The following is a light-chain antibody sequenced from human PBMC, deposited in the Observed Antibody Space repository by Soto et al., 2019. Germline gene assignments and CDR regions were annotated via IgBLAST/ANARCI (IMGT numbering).Light chain of an antibody. CDR1: QSVSSN. CDR2: GAS. J-gene: IGKJ4*01. V-gene: IGKV3D-15*01. CDR3: QQYNNWPPLT. Sequence: EIVMTQSPATLSVSAGERVTLSCRASQSVSSNLAWYQQKPGQAPRLLIYGASTRATGIPDRFSGSGSGTDFTLTISSLQSEDFAVYYCQQYNNWPPLTFGGATKVEIK.